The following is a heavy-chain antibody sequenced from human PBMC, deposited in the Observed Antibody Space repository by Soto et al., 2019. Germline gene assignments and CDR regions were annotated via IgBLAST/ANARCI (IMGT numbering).Heavy chain of an antibody. V-gene: IGHV4-31*03. Sequence: QVQLQESGPGLVKPSQTLSLTCTVSGGSISSGGYYWSWIRQHPGKGLEWIGYIYYSGSTYYNPSLKSRVTISVDTSKNQFSLKLSSVTAADTAVYYCAAGSSQSLYYYYGMDVWGQGTTVTVSS. CDR3: AAGSSQSLYYYYGMDV. J-gene: IGHJ6*02. CDR1: GGSISSGGYY. CDR2: IYYSGST. D-gene: IGHD6-6*01.